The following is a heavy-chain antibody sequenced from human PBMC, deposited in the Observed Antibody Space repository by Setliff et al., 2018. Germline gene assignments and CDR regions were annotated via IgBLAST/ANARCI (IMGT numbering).Heavy chain of an antibody. CDR1: GVSVSRHY. Sequence: PSETLSLTCIVSGVSVSRHYWSWIRQPPGKTLEWIGYIYTGGSTTYNPSLKSRVTLSLDTSKNHLSLNLTSVTAADTAVYYCAGDVWGAGTGWFNPWGLGILVTVSS. CDR3: AGDVWGAGTGWFNP. D-gene: IGHD1-1*01. V-gene: IGHV4-4*08. J-gene: IGHJ5*02. CDR2: IYTGGST.